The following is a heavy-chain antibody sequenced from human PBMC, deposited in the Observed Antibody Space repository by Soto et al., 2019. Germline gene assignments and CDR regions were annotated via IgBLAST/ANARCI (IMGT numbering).Heavy chain of an antibody. CDR1: GGTFSSYA. J-gene: IGHJ4*02. V-gene: IGHV1-69*12. CDR2: IIPIFGTA. CDR3: ARLLHGYSPVFDY. D-gene: IGHD5-18*01. Sequence: QVQLVQSGAEVKKPGSSVKVSCKASGGTFSSYAISWVRQAPGQGLEWMGGIIPIFGTANYAQKFQGRVTITADESTRTDYMELSSLRSEDTAVYYCARLLHGYSPVFDYWGQGTLVTVSS.